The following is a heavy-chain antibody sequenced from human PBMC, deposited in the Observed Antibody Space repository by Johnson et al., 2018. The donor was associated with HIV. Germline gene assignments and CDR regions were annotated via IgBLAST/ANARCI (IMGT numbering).Heavy chain of an antibody. J-gene: IGHJ3*02. CDR2: ISSSGSNI. D-gene: IGHD4/OR15-4a*01. Sequence: QVLLVESGGGLVKPGGSLRLSCAPSGFTFSDYYMSWMRQAPGQGLEWVSSISSSGSNIYKADSVQGRFTISRDNAKNSLFLQMNSLRAEDTAVYYCARVGANFDAFDIWGQGTMVTVSS. V-gene: IGHV3-11*04. CDR1: GFTFSDYY. CDR3: ARVGANFDAFDI.